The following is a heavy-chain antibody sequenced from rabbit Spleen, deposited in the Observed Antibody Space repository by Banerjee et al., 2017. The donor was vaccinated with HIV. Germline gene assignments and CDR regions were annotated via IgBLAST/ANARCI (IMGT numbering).Heavy chain of an antibody. J-gene: IGHJ4*01. D-gene: IGHD1-1*01. Sequence: QLEESGGGLVTPGGSLKLSCKASGFDFSSSYMSWVRQAPGKGLEWIGCIDPLFDSTYYASWVNGRFTISSHNAQNTLYLQLNSLTAADTATYFCARDLVAVIGWNFNLWGPGTLVTVS. CDR3: ARDLVAVIGWNFNL. CDR1: GFDFSSSY. V-gene: IGHV1S7*01. CDR2: IDPLFDST.